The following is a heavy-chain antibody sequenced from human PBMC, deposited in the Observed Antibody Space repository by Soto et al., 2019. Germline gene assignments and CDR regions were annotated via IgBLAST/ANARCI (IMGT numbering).Heavy chain of an antibody. CDR2: ISLDGITT. Sequence: EVQLVESGGGLVQPGGSLRLSCAVSGFIFKSYWMHWVRQVPGKGLVWVSGISLDGITTNYADSVKGRFTISRDNAKNTLYLQMNSLRAEDTAIYYCARGAYSRSLDYWVQGALVTISP. J-gene: IGHJ4*02. CDR3: ARGAYSRSLDY. V-gene: IGHV3-74*01. CDR1: GFIFKSYW. D-gene: IGHD6-6*01.